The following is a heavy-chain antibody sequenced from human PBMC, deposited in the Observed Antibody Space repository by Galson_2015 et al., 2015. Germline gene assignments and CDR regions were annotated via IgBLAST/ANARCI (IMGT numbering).Heavy chain of an antibody. V-gene: IGHV1-18*01. CDR2: ISAYNGNT. CDR3: ARGSGEVGAPDYYYYGMDV. J-gene: IGHJ6*02. Sequence: SVKVSCKASGYTFTSYGISWVRQAPGQGLEWMGWISAYNGNTNYAQKLQGRVTMTTDTSTSTAYMELRSLRSDDTAVYYCARGSGEVGAPDYYYYGMDVWGQGTTVTVSS. CDR1: GYTFTSYG. D-gene: IGHD1-26*01.